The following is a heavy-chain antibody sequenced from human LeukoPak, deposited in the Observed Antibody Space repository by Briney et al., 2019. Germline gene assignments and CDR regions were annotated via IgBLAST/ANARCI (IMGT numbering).Heavy chain of an antibody. CDR2: ISSTGGTT. Sequence: GGSLRLSCAASGITFSSYGMSWVRQAPGKGLEWVSSISSTGGTTYYADSVKGRFTISRDNAKNSLYLQMNSLRAEDTAVYYCASRKQWDMIDYWGQGTLVTVSS. D-gene: IGHD2-15*01. CDR3: ASRKQWDMIDY. V-gene: IGHV3-48*01. CDR1: GITFSSYG. J-gene: IGHJ4*02.